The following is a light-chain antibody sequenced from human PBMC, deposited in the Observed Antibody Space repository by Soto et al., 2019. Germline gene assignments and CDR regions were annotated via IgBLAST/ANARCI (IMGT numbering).Light chain of an antibody. Sequence: AIPLTQSPSSLSASVGDRVTITCRASQGIENDLGWIQQKPGKAPQLLIYASSTLPNGVPSRFSGSGFGTDFTLTISSLQPEDIATYYCLQDHHYPRTFGQGTKVEIK. V-gene: IGKV1-6*01. CDR1: QGIEND. J-gene: IGKJ1*01. CDR3: LQDHHYPRT. CDR2: ASS.